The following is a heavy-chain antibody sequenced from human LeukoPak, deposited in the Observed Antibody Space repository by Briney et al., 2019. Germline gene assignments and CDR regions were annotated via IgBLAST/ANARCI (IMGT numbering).Heavy chain of an antibody. D-gene: IGHD3-10*01. V-gene: IGHV4-34*12. CDR3: ASQKRGYYGSGSYYTLDY. J-gene: IGHJ4*02. CDR1: GGSFSGYY. Sequence: SETLSLTCAVYGGSFSGYYWSWIRQPPGKVLEWIGEIIHGGSTNYNPSLKSRVTISVDTSKNQFSLKLSSVTPADTAVYYCASQKRGYYGSGSYYTLDYWGQGTLVTVSS. CDR2: IIHGGST.